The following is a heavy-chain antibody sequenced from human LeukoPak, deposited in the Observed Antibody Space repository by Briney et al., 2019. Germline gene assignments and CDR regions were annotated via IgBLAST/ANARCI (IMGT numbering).Heavy chain of an antibody. CDR2: IYAGGSI. V-gene: IGHV3-53*01. J-gene: IGHJ4*02. D-gene: IGHD6-13*01. CDR3: ARGESIAAAGAFDL. Sequence: GGSLRLSCAASGFAVSSSYMSWVRQASGKGLEWVSVIYAGGSIHYADSVKGRFTISRDNSQNTLDLQLNSLRVDDTAIYYCARGESIAAAGAFDLWGQGTLVTVSS. CDR1: GFAVSSSY.